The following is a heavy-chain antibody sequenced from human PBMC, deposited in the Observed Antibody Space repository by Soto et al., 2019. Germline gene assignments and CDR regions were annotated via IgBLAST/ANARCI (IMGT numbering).Heavy chain of an antibody. D-gene: IGHD3-10*01. CDR1: GASISSNH. J-gene: IGHJ4*02. CDR2: MYDSVTT. Sequence: QVHLQESGPRLVKPSETLSLTCSVSGASISSNHWSWIRQPPGKGLEWIGCMYDSVTTRYDSFFKGRGTISIDTSNNQLSLTLTSVTAADTAVYYCATYHAGRAGRGRWGQGTRVIISS. CDR3: ATYHAGRAGRGR. V-gene: IGHV4-59*01.